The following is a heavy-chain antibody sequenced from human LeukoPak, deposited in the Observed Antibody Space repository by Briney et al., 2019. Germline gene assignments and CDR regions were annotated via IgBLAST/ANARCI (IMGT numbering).Heavy chain of an antibody. V-gene: IGHV3-48*01. CDR3: ARDLPTRYGYDFWSGYPPQGWFDP. CDR1: GLSFSRYS. D-gene: IGHD3-3*01. CDR2: ISGSGSAM. Sequence: GGSLRLSCVASGLSFSRYSMNWVRQAPGKGLEWISYISGSGSAMYYADSVKGRFTISRDNAKNSLYLQMNSLRAEDTALYYCARDLPTRYGYDFWSGYPPQGWFDPWGQGTLVTVSS. J-gene: IGHJ5*02.